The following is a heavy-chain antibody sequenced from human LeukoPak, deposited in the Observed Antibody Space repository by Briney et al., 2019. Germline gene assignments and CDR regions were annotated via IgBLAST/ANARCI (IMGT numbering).Heavy chain of an antibody. CDR2: ISYDGSNK. Sequence: PGGSLRLSCAASGFTFSSYGMHWVRQAPGKGLEWVAFISYDGSNKYYADSVKGRFTISRDNSKNTLYLQMNSLRAEDAAVYYCAKAPLSRCTGAICYALDYWGQGTLVTVSS. CDR3: AKAPLSRCTGAICYALDY. CDR1: GFTFSSYG. J-gene: IGHJ4*02. D-gene: IGHD2-15*01. V-gene: IGHV3-30*18.